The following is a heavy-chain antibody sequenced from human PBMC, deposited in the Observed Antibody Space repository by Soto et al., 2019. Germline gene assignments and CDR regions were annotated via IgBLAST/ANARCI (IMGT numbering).Heavy chain of an antibody. D-gene: IGHD1-26*01. CDR3: ARHLIVGSATSKFYYGMDV. Sequence: SETLSLTCSVSGGSISSGDYYWNWIRQPPGKGLEWIGHIYYSGSTYYNSSLKSRVTMAVDTSKNQFSLNLNSVTAADTAVYYCARHLIVGSATSKFYYGMDVWGQGTTVTVSS. CDR2: IYYSGST. J-gene: IGHJ6*02. V-gene: IGHV4-30-4*01. CDR1: GGSISSGDYY.